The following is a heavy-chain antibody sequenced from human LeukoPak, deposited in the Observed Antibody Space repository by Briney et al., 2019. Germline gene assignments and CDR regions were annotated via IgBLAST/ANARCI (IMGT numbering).Heavy chain of an antibody. J-gene: IGHJ4*02. CDR2: ISGGTT. D-gene: IGHD3-10*01. CDR3: AKSVYGSGNY. Sequence: PGGSLRLSCAASGFTISSYGMSWVRPAPGKGLEWVSSISGGTTYYADSVKGRFTISRDNSKNIVSLQMNSLRAEDTAVYYCAKSVYGSGNYWGQGTLVTVSS. CDR1: GFTISSYG. V-gene: IGHV3-23*01.